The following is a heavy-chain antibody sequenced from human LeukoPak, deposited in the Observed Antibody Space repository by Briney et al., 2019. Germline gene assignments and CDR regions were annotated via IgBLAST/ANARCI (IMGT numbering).Heavy chain of an antibody. CDR2: ISSGSTFK. Sequence: PGGSLRLSCAASGFTFSTYTMNWVRQAPGKGLEWVSSISSGSTFKYYADSVKGRFTISRDNAKNSLYLQMNSLRAEDTAVYYCARWFGESTGGIFDYWGQGTLVTVSS. J-gene: IGHJ4*02. V-gene: IGHV3-21*01. D-gene: IGHD3-10*01. CDR3: ARWFGESTGGIFDY. CDR1: GFTFSTYT.